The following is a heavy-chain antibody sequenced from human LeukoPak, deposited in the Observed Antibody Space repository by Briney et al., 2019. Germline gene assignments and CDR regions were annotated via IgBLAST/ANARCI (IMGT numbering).Heavy chain of an antibody. CDR1: GFTFSSYG. CDR3: AKGGYSGSAYFDY. D-gene: IGHD5-12*01. V-gene: IGHV3-30*18. J-gene: IGHJ4*02. Sequence: GRSLRLSCAASGFTFSSYGMHWVRQAPGKGLEWVAAISYDGSKKYYADSVKGRFTTSRDNSKNTLYLQMSSLRAEDTAVYYCAKGGYSGSAYFDYWGQGTLVTVSS. CDR2: ISYDGSKK.